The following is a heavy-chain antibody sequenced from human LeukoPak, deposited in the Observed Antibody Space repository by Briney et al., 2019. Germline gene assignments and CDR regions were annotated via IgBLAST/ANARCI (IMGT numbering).Heavy chain of an antibody. D-gene: IGHD2-15*01. CDR2: INPNSGGT. V-gene: IGHV1-2*02. CDR1: GYTFTGYY. J-gene: IGHJ4*02. Sequence: ASVKVSCKASGYTFTGYYMHWVRQAPGQGLEWMGWINPNSGGTNYAQKFQGRDTMTRDTSISTAYMELSRLRSDDTAVYYCARVRRYCSGGSCYYFDYWGQGTLVTVSS. CDR3: ARVRRYCSGGSCYYFDY.